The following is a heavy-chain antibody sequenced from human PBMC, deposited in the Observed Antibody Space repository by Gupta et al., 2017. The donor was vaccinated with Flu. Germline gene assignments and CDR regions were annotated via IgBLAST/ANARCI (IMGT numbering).Heavy chain of an antibody. V-gene: IGHV3-21*01. D-gene: IGHD1-26*01. CDR3: ARAWEARGYFDY. CDR1: GYTFSSYS. CDR2: ISSSSSYI. J-gene: IGHJ4*02. Sequence: EVQLVESGGGLVKPGGSLKLSCVASGYTFSSYSLNWVRQAPGKGLEWVSFISSSSSYIYYADSVKGRFTISRDNAKNSLYLQMNNLRAEDTAVYYCARAWEARGYFDYWGQGSLVTVSS.